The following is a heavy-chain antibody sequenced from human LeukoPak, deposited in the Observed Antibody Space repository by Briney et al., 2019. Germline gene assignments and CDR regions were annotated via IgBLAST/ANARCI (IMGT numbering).Heavy chain of an antibody. CDR1: GFTVSSNY. CDR2: IYRGGST. CDR3: AMATWVGGLDY. J-gene: IGHJ4*02. D-gene: IGHD1-26*01. Sequence: GGSLRLSCAASGFTVSSNYMSWVRQAPGKGLEWVSVIYRGGSTYYSDSVKGRFTISRDNSKNTLYLQMNNLRAEDTAVYYCAMATWVGGLDYWGQGTLVTVSS. V-gene: IGHV3-66*01.